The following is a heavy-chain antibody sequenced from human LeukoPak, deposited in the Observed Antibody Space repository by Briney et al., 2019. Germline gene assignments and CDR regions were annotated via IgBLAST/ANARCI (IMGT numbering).Heavy chain of an antibody. Sequence: GEALKISCKASGYSFTSYWIGWVRQMSRKGLEWRGIIFPGDSNTRYSPSFQGQVTISADRSINTASLQWSSLKASDTAMYYCVRSRRYDTSGSPSGYFDFWGQGSLVTVSS. D-gene: IGHD3-22*01. V-gene: IGHV5-51*01. CDR2: IFPGDSNT. CDR1: GYSFTSYW. J-gene: IGHJ4*02. CDR3: VRSRRYDTSGSPSGYFDF.